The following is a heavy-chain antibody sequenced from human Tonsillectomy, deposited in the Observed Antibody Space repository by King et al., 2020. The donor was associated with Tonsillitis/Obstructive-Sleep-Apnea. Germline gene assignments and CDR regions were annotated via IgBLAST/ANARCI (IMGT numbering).Heavy chain of an antibody. CDR1: GFSVTTNY. J-gene: IGHJ4*02. CDR3: ARGGILNRK. V-gene: IGHV3-53*04. Sequence: EVQLVESGGAWVQPGGSLKLSCAASGFSVTTNYMSWVRQAPGRGLEWVSVIYSGGARFYADSVKGRFTISRHNSKNTLFLQMDSMKVEDTANYHWARGGILNRKGGQGTLVTVSS. D-gene: IGHD2-15*01. CDR2: IYSGGAR.